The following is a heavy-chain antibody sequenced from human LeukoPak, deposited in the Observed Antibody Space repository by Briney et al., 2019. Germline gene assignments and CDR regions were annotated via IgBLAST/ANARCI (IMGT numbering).Heavy chain of an antibody. Sequence: PSETLSLTCTVSGGSSSSSRYYWGWIRQPPGKGLEWIGSIYYSGSTYYNPSLKSRVTMSVDTFKNQFSLTLSSVTAADTAVYYCARVQDFETRGYYLGYWGHGTLVTVSS. CDR1: GGSSSSSRYY. D-gene: IGHD3-22*01. CDR3: ARVQDFETRGYYLGY. V-gene: IGHV4-39*07. CDR2: IYYSGST. J-gene: IGHJ4*01.